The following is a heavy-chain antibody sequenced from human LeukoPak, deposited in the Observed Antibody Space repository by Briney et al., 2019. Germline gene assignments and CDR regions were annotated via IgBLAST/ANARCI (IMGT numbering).Heavy chain of an antibody. V-gene: IGHV3-21*01. Sequence: GGSLRLSCAASGFTFSSYNMNWVRQAPGKGLEWVSSISGSSSYIYYADSVKGRFTVSRDNAKNSLYLQMNSLRAEDTAVYYCARDSAKTSSSSGFDYWGQGTLVTVSS. CDR2: ISGSSSYI. CDR1: GFTFSSYN. D-gene: IGHD6-6*01. CDR3: ARDSAKTSSSSGFDY. J-gene: IGHJ4*02.